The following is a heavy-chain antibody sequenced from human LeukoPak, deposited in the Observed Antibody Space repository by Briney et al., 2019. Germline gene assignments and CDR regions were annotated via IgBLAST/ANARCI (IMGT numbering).Heavy chain of an antibody. CDR3: AREGYCSGGSCQQYYYSYYGMDV. V-gene: IGHV3-21*01. D-gene: IGHD2-15*01. CDR2: ISSSSSYI. Sequence: GGSLRLSCAASGFTFSSYSMNWVRQAPGKGLEWVSSISSSSSYIYYADSVKGRFTISRDNAKNSLYLQMNSLRAEDTAVYYCAREGYCSGGSCQQYYYSYYGMDVWGQGTTVTVSS. J-gene: IGHJ6*02. CDR1: GFTFSSYS.